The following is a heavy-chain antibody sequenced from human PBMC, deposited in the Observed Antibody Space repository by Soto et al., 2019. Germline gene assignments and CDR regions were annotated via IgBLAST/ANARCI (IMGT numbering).Heavy chain of an antibody. J-gene: IGHJ3*02. D-gene: IGHD3-22*01. CDR2: IYFRGNT. V-gene: IGHV4-31*02. CDR1: GDSISRIDYY. Sequence: TLSLTCSVSGDSISRIDYYWTWIRQHPEKGLEWIGNIYFRGNTYYSPSLESRLTISVDTSKNQFSLKLTSVTAADTAVYYCAREGGSYDSGGYLIRGAFDIWGQGTMVTVS. CDR3: AREGGSYDSGGYLIRGAFDI.